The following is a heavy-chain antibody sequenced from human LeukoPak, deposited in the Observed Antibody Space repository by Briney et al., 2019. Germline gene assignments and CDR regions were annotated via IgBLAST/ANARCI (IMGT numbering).Heavy chain of an antibody. CDR3: ARGSSSSGLNWFDP. CDR1: GGSISSYY. J-gene: IGHJ5*02. V-gene: IGHV4-4*07. CDR2: IYTSGST. D-gene: IGHD6-6*01. Sequence: PSETLSLTCTVSGGSISSYYWSWIRQPAGKGLEWIGRIYTSGSTNYNPSLKSRVTVSVDTSKNQFSLKLSSVTAADTAVYYCARGSSSSGLNWFDPWGQGTLVTVSS.